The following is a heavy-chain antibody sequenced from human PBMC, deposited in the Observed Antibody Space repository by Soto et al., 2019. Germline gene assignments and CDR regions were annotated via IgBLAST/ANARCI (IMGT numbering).Heavy chain of an antibody. J-gene: IGHJ4*02. Sequence: QVQLVQSGPELKKPGASVQVSCTASGYTFTSYGISWVRQAPGQGLEWMGRINANNGDTDYRQKFQGRITMTADASTDTVYMDLRNLTTDDTGVYYCSRFGAYGSHWGQGTQITVSS. D-gene: IGHD1-26*01. CDR1: GYTFTSYG. V-gene: IGHV1-18*04. CDR2: INANNGDT. CDR3: SRFGAYGSH.